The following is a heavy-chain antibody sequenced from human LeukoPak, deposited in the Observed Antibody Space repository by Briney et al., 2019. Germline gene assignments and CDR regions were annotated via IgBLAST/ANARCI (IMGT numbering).Heavy chain of an antibody. V-gene: IGHV3-7*01. CDR3: VRSLERFGTRDY. CDR2: INQAGSEK. CDR1: EFIFGAYW. Sequence: RGSLRLSCAASEFIFGAYWMTWVRQAPGKGLEWVANINQAGSEKYYMDSVKGRFTISRDNAKKSLFLQMNSLTAEDTGLYYCVRSLERFGTRDYWGQGTLVTVSS. J-gene: IGHJ4*02. D-gene: IGHD3-10*01.